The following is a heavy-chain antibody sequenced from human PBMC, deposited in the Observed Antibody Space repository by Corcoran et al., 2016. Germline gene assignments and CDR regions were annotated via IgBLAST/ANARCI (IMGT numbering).Heavy chain of an antibody. J-gene: IGHJ4*02. V-gene: IGHV4-59*01. Sequence: QVQLQESGPGLVKPSETLSLTCTVSGGSISTYYWSWIRQPPGKGLEWIGYIYYRGSINYNPSLKSRVTISVDTSKKQFSLKLSSVTAADTAVYYCARDQGSSWYYFDYWGQGTLVTVSS. CDR2: IYYRGSI. CDR3: ARDQGSSWYYFDY. CDR1: GGSISTYY. D-gene: IGHD6-19*01.